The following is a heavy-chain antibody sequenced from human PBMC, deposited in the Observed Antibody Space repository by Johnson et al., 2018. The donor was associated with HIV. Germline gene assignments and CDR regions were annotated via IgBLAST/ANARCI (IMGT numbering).Heavy chain of an antibody. D-gene: IGHD6-25*01. CDR3: AKDEIAAPLAFDI. CDR2: IRYDGSNK. V-gene: IGHV3-30*02. Sequence: QVQLVESGGGVVQPGGSLRLSCAASGFTFSSYGMHWVRQAPGKGLEWVAFIRYDGSNKYYADSEKGRFTISRDNSKNTLYLQMNSLRAEDTAVYYCAKDEIAAPLAFDIWGQGTMVTVSS. J-gene: IGHJ3*02. CDR1: GFTFSSYG.